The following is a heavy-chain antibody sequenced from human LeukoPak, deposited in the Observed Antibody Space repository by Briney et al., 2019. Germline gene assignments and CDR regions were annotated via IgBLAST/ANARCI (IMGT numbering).Heavy chain of an antibody. Sequence: GGSLRLSCAASGFTFSSYIMNWVRQAPGKGLEWVSSISSSSTYIYYADSVKGRFTISRDDAKNSLYLQMNSLRAEDTAVYYCAKAQGASLVRGVVITSRAFDIWGQGTMVTVSS. CDR1: GFTFSSYI. V-gene: IGHV3-21*04. J-gene: IGHJ3*02. D-gene: IGHD3-10*01. CDR3: AKAQGASLVRGVVITSRAFDI. CDR2: ISSSSTYI.